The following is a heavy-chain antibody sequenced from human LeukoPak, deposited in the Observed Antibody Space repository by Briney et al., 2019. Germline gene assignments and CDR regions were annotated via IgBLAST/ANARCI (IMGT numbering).Heavy chain of an antibody. D-gene: IGHD2-2*01. J-gene: IGHJ1*01. CDR3: ARGSREDCSSTSCYPAEYFQH. CDR1: GGTFSSYA. V-gene: IGHV1-69*01. CDR2: IIPIFGTA. Sequence: SVKVSCKASGGTFSSYAISWVRQAPGQGLEWMGGIIPIFGTANYAQKFQGRVTITADESTSTAYMELSSLRSGDTAVYYCARGSREDCSSTSCYPAEYFQHWGQGTLVTVSS.